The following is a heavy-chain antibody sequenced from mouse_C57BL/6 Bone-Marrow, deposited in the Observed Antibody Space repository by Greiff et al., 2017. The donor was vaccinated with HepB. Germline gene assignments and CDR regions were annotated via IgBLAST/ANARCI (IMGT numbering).Heavy chain of an antibody. CDR3: AKIGYYGREDWYFDV. D-gene: IGHD1-1*01. V-gene: IGHV2-5*01. CDR2: IWRGGST. CDR1: GFSLTSYG. Sequence: VQRVESGPGLVQPSQSLSITCTVSGFSLTSYGLHWVRQSPGKGLEWLGVIWRGGSTDYNAAFMSRLSITKDNSKSQVFFKMNSLQADDTAIYYCAKIGYYGREDWYFDVWGTGTTVTVSS. J-gene: IGHJ1*03.